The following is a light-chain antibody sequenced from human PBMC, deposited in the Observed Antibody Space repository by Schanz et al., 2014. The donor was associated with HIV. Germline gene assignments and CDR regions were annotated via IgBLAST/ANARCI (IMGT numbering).Light chain of an antibody. CDR1: QTIDNW. CDR3: QQHNEFPFT. CDR2: QAS. J-gene: IGKJ2*01. V-gene: IGKV1-5*03. Sequence: DIQMTQSPSTLSASIGDRVTIKCRASQTIDNWLAWYQQKPGKAPKVLIYQASRLGSGVPSTFSGSGSGTEFSLTISSLQPDDFATYYCQQHNEFPFTFGQGTRLEIK.